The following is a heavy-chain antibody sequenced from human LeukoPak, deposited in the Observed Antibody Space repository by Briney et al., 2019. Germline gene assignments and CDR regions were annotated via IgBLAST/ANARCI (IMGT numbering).Heavy chain of an antibody. CDR3: AREAAATGENYSDY. V-gene: IGHV3-74*01. Sequence: QPGRSLRLSCAASGFTFSSYGMHWVRQAPGKGLVWVSRINTDGTTTDHADSVKGRFTVSRDNAKNTLYLQMNSLRVEDTAVYYCAREAAATGENYSDYWGQGTLVTVSS. D-gene: IGHD6-13*01. J-gene: IGHJ4*02. CDR2: INTDGTTT. CDR1: GFTFSSYG.